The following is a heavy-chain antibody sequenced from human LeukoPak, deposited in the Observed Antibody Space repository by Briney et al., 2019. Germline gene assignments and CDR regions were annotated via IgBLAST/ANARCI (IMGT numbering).Heavy chain of an antibody. CDR2: IYYSGST. CDR1: GGSISSGGYY. V-gene: IGHV4-31*03. CDR3: ARRGYDSSGYYRNY. D-gene: IGHD3-22*01. Sequence: SQTLSLTCTVSGGSISSGGYYWSWIRQHPGKGLEWIGYIYYSGSTYYNPSLKSRVTISVDTSKNQFSLKLSSVTAVDTAVYYCARRGYDSSGYYRNYWGQGTLVTVSS. J-gene: IGHJ4*02.